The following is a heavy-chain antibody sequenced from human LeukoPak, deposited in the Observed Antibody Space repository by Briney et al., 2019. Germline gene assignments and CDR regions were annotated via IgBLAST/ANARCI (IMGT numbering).Heavy chain of an antibody. Sequence: KLSDTVSLTCSVYGGSFREYYWSCLRQPPPRGRTWVGEVNHIGSANHNPSLKRRVTTSVDTSNHQFSLKLNAVTAADTAVYYCARGRCSSTSCYRGEYYIDGWGKGGTPTVSS. D-gene: IGHD2-2*01. CDR2: VNHIGSA. CDR1: GGSFREYY. CDR3: ARGRCSSTSCYRGEYYIDG. V-gene: IGHV4-34*01. J-gene: IGHJ6*03.